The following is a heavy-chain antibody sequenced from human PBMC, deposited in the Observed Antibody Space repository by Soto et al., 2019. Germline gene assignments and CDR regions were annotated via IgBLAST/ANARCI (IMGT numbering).Heavy chain of an antibody. Sequence: EVQLLESGGGLVQPGGSLRLSCAASGFTFSSYAMSWVRQAPGKGLEWVSAISGSGGSTYYADSVKGRFTISRDNSKNTLYLQMNGLRAEDTAVYYCAKVQKSSDYYYYGMDVWGQGTTVTVSS. V-gene: IGHV3-23*01. J-gene: IGHJ6*02. CDR3: AKVQKSSDYYYYGMDV. CDR2: ISGSGGST. CDR1: GFTFSSYA.